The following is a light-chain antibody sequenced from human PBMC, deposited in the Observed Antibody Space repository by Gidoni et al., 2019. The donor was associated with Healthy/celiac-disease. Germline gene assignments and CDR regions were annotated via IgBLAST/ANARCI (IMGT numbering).Light chain of an antibody. CDR1: NIGSTS. J-gene: IGLJ1*01. V-gene: IGLV3-21*02. Sequence: SYVLTQPPSVSVAPGQTARITCGGNNIGSTSVHWYQQKPGQAPVLVVYDDSDRTSGIPGRCSGSNSGNTATLNISRVEAGDEADYYCQVWDSSSDHPGVFGTGTKVTVL. CDR2: DDS. CDR3: QVWDSSSDHPGV.